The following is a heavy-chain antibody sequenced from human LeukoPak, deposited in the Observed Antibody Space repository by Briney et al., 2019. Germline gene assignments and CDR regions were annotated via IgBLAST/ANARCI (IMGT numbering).Heavy chain of an antibody. CDR1: GGSIRSYY. Sequence: SETLSLTCTVSGGSIRSYYWSWIRQPPGKRLEWIGYISDSGSTNYNPSLKSRVTISVDTPKSQFSLKLSSVTAAETAVYYCARDRGSAGGFDYWGQGTLVTVSS. CDR3: ARDRGSAGGFDY. D-gene: IGHD2-15*01. J-gene: IGHJ4*02. CDR2: ISDSGST. V-gene: IGHV4-59*01.